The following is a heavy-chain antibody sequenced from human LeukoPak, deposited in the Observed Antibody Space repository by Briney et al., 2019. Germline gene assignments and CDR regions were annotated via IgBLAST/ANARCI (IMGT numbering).Heavy chain of an antibody. J-gene: IGHJ5*02. Sequence: QPSETLSLTCSVSGDSISECSYYWYWPWIRHAPGKGLEWIGSVSYGGSIRYNAALKTRVTISVDMPKNQFSLNFNSVTATDTAVYYCARRHYAAWFDPWGQGTLVTVSS. CDR2: VSYGGSI. D-gene: IGHD2-2*01. CDR1: GDSISECSYY. V-gene: IGHV4-39*01. CDR3: ARRHYAAWFDP.